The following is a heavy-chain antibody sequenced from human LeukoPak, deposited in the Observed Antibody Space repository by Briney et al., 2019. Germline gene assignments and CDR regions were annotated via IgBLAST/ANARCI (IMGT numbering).Heavy chain of an antibody. CDR1: GFTFSSYG. D-gene: IGHD6-19*01. J-gene: IGHJ6*02. V-gene: IGHV3-30*18. CDR3: AKDRGGWAVYYYGMDV. CDR2: ISYDGSNK. Sequence: GRSLSLSCAASGFTFSSYGMHWVRQAPGKGLEWVALISYDGSNKYYADSVKGRFTISRDNSKNTLYLQMNSLREEDTAVYYCAKDRGGWAVYYYGMDVWGQGTTVTVSS.